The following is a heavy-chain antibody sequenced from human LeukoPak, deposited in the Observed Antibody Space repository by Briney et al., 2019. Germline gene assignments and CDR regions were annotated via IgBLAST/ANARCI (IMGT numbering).Heavy chain of an antibody. Sequence: GGSLRLSCAASGFTSDDFGMSWVRQAPGKGLEWVSGINWNGGSTGYADSVKGRFTISRDNGKNSLYLQMNSLRAEDTALYYCARGSEVVTAIPWYFDYWGQGTLVTVSS. CDR1: GFTSDDFG. V-gene: IGHV3-20*04. D-gene: IGHD2-21*02. CDR3: ARGSEVVTAIPWYFDY. CDR2: INWNGGST. J-gene: IGHJ4*02.